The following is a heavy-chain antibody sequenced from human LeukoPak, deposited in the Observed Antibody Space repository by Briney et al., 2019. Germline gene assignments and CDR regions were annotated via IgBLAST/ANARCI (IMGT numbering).Heavy chain of an antibody. V-gene: IGHV3-15*01. D-gene: IGHD3-16*02. CDR2: IKSKTDGGTT. J-gene: IGHJ4*02. Sequence: GGSLRLSCAAPGFTFNNAWMSWVRQAPGKGLEWVGRIKSKTDGGTTDYPAPVKGRFTISRDDSKNTLYLQMNSLKTADTAIYYCTTDLYYDYVWGSYRSGSTYWGQGTLVTVSS. CDR3: TTDLYYDYVWGSYRSGSTY. CDR1: GFTFNNAW.